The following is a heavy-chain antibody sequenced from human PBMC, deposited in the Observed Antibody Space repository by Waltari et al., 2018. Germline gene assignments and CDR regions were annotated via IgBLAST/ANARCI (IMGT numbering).Heavy chain of an antibody. CDR1: GGSFGTYA. Sequence: QVHLVQSGAEVRKPGSSVKVSCEASGGSFGTYAIAWVRQAPGQGLEWMAGISPIDGTPNYAQKFQGRVNVAADELTRTAYMELSSLRSDDTAIYYCAKRIVGGPFDVWGQGTMVTVSS. D-gene: IGHD1-26*01. J-gene: IGHJ3*01. CDR2: ISPIDGTP. CDR3: AKRIVGGPFDV. V-gene: IGHV1-69*12.